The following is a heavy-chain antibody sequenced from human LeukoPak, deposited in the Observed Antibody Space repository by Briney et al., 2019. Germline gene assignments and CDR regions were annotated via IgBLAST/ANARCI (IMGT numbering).Heavy chain of an antibody. CDR1: GFSFSNYW. CDR3: VRNPYPRGCTEIKRAL. Sequence: GGSLRLSCAASGFSFSNYWMTWVRQAPGKGLEWVANIKQDGSDKHYVDSVKGRFTISRDNAKNSLYLQMNTLRAEDTAVYYCVRNPYPRGCTEIKRALWGKETLVPVS. J-gene: IGHJ4*02. V-gene: IGHV3-7*03. D-gene: IGHD3-16*01. CDR2: IKQDGSDK.